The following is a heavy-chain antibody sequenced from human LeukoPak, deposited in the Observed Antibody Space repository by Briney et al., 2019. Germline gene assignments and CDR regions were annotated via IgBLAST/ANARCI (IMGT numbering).Heavy chain of an antibody. D-gene: IGHD1-14*01. CDR3: ARANPGGYFDY. V-gene: IGHV4-31*11. Sequence: SETLSLTCAVSGGSISSGGYSWSWIRQHPGKGLEWIGYIYYSGSTYYNPSLKSRVTISVDTSKNQFSLKLSSVTAADTAVYYCARANPGGYFDYWGQGTLVTVSS. J-gene: IGHJ4*02. CDR2: IYYSGST. CDR1: GGSISSGGYS.